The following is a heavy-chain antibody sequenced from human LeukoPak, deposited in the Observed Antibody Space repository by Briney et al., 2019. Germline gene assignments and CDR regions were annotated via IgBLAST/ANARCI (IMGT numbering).Heavy chain of an antibody. V-gene: IGHV4-39*07. D-gene: IGHD5-18*01. J-gene: IGHJ4*02. CDR1: GGSISSSSYY. CDR3: ARVDTAMVWRGPLGY. Sequence: SETLSLTCTVSGGSISSSSYYWGWIRQPPGKGLEWIGSIYYSGSTYYNPSLKSRVTISVDTSKNQFSLKLSSVTAADTAVYYCARVDTAMVWRGPLGYWGQGTLVTVSS. CDR2: IYYSGST.